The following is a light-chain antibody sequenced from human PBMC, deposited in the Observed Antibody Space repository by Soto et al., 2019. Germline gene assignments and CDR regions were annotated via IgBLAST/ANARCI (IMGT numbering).Light chain of an antibody. Sequence: DIPMTQSPSSLSASVGDRVTITCQASQDISNYLNWYQQKPGEAPKLLIYDASYLQTGVPSRFTGSGSASGTDFTLTVSSLQPEDVATYYCQQYDNLPFTFGPGTKVDIK. J-gene: IGKJ3*01. CDR2: DAS. V-gene: IGKV1-33*01. CDR1: QDISNY. CDR3: QQYDNLPFT.